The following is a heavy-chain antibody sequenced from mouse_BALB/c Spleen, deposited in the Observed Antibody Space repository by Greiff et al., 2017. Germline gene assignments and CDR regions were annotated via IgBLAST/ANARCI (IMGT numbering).Heavy chain of an antibody. CDR3: ARDDYDRDYAMDY. CDR1: GYTFTSYW. J-gene: IGHJ4*01. CDR2: IYPGDGDT. D-gene: IGHD2-4*01. Sequence: QVQLQQSGAELARPGASVKLSCKASGYTFTSYWMQWVKQRPGQGLEWIGAIYPGDGDTRYTQKFKGKATLTADKSSSTAYMQLSSLASEDSAVYYCARDDYDRDYAMDYWGQGTSVTVSS. V-gene: IGHV1-87*01.